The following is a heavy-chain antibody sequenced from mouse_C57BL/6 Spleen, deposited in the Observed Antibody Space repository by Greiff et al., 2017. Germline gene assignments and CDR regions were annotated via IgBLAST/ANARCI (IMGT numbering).Heavy chain of an antibody. V-gene: IGHV2-2*01. D-gene: IGHD2-4*01. J-gene: IGHJ4*01. CDR1: GFSLTSYG. CDR2: IWSGGST. Sequence: VKLMESGPGLVQPSQSLSITCTVSGFSLTSYGVHWVRQSPGKGLEWLGVIWSGGSTDYNAAFISRLSISEDNSTSQVFFKMNSLQADDTAIYYCAKNYDYDGGAMDYWGQGTSVTVSS. CDR3: AKNYDYDGGAMDY.